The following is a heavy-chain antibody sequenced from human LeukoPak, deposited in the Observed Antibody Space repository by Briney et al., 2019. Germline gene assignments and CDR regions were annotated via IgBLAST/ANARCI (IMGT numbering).Heavy chain of an antibody. Sequence: GGSLRLSCAASGFTFSSYEMNWVRQAPGKGLEWVSYISSSGSTIYYADSVKGRFTISRDNAKNSLYLQMNSLRAEDTAVYYCAKSGQGVVFDYWGQGTLVTVSS. CDR2: ISSSGSTI. V-gene: IGHV3-48*03. J-gene: IGHJ4*02. CDR1: GFTFSSYE. D-gene: IGHD2-8*01. CDR3: AKSGQGVVFDY.